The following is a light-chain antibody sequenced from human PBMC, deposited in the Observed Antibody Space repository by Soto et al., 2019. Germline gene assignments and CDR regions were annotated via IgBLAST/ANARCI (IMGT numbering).Light chain of an antibody. CDR2: DVS. Sequence: QSVLNQPASVSGSPGQSITISCTGTSGDVGAYNYVSWYQQHPGKAPRLMIYDVSNRPSGASNRFSGSKSGNTASLTISGLQAEDEADYYCSSFTNTYAYVFGTGTKLTVL. CDR3: SSFTNTYAYV. CDR1: SGDVGAYNY. V-gene: IGLV2-14*01. J-gene: IGLJ1*01.